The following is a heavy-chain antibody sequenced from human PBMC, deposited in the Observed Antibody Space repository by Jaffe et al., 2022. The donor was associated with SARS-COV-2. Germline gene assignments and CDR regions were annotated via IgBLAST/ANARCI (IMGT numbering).Heavy chain of an antibody. Sequence: QVQLVQSGSEVKKPGASVKVSCKASAYSFTGYYIHWVRQAPGQGLEWMGWVNPKSGGTKYDQKFQGRVTMTRDTSINTAYMELSSLRSDDTAVFYCARSRHTGYTSPQPQDAYDIWGQGTLVTVSS. J-gene: IGHJ3*02. CDR3: ARSRHTGYTSPQPQDAYDI. CDR1: AYSFTGYY. V-gene: IGHV1-2*02. CDR2: VNPKSGGT. D-gene: IGHD5-12*01.